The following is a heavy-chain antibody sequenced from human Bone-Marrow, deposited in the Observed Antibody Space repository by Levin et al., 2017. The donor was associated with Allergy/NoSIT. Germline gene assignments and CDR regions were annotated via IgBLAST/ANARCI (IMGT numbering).Heavy chain of an antibody. J-gene: IGHJ4*02. CDR3: AREGYSSGRAGTFDH. Sequence: GESLKISCTASEFTVSGSIIHWVRQTPGTGLEWVGLISHDGSTMYAESVRGRFTISRDISKNTVYLQMNSLSTEDTAVYTCAREGYSSGRAGTFDHWVQGTLVTVSS. D-gene: IGHD3-22*01. CDR1: EFTVSGSI. CDR2: ISHDGSTM. V-gene: IGHV3-30-3*01.